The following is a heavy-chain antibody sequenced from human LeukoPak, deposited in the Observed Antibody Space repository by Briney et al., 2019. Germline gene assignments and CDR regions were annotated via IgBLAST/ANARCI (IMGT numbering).Heavy chain of an antibody. D-gene: IGHD4-17*01. J-gene: IGHJ6*02. V-gene: IGHV3-21*01. CDR2: ISSSSSYI. CDR3: ARIYDGDYALYYGMDV. Sequence: PGGSLRLSCAASGFTFSSYSMNWVRQAPGMGLEWVSSISSSSSYIYYADSVKGRFTISRDNAKNSLYLQMNSLRAEDTAVYYCARIYDGDYALYYGMDVWGQGTTVTVSS. CDR1: GFTFSSYS.